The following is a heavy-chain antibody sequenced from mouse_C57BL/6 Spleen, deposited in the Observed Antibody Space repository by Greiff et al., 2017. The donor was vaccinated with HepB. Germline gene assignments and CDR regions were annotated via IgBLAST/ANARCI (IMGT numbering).Heavy chain of an antibody. J-gene: IGHJ1*03. Sequence: VQLQQSGPGLVKPSQSLSLTCSVTGYSITSGYYWNWIRQFPGNKLEWMGYISYDGSNNYNPSLKNRISITRDTSKNQFFLKLNSVTTEDTATYYCAREGLGGDWYFDVWGTGTTVTVSS. CDR2: ISYDGSN. D-gene: IGHD4-1*01. CDR1: GYSITSGYY. CDR3: AREGLGGDWYFDV. V-gene: IGHV3-6*01.